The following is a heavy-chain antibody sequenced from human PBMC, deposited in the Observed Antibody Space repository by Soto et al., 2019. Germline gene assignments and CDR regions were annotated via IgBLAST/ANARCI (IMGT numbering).Heavy chain of an antibody. J-gene: IGHJ4*02. Sequence: QVQLQESGPGLVKPSETLSLTCTVSGDSISSQYWSWIRQLPGKGLEWIGDIYYSGSTNYNPSLKSRVTISLETAKNQFSLKMSSVTAADTAVYYCARRPSGTYGQVDYWGQGTLVTVSS. D-gene: IGHD1-26*01. V-gene: IGHV4-59*08. CDR3: ARRPSGTYGQVDY. CDR2: IYYSGST. CDR1: GDSISSQY.